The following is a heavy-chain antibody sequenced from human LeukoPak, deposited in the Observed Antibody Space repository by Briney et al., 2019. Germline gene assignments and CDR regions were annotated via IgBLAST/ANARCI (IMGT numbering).Heavy chain of an antibody. CDR2: ISSSSSYI. D-gene: IGHD3-3*01. J-gene: IGHJ4*02. CDR1: GFTFSSYS. Sequence: GGSLRLSCAASGFTFSSYSMNWVRQAPGKGLEWVSSISSSSSYIYYADSVKGRFTISRDNAKNSLYLQMNSLRAEDTAAYYCARVYYYDFWSGYYFNYWGQGTLVTVSS. CDR3: ARVYYYDFWSGYYFNY. V-gene: IGHV3-21*01.